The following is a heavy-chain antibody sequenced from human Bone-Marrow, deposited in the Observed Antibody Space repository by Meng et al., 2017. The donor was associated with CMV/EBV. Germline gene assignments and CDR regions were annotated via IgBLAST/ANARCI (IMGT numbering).Heavy chain of an antibody. CDR3: AKAVAEDCSSTSCYDYGANPYGKHYYGLDV. J-gene: IGHJ6*02. CDR1: GFIFSSYA. V-gene: IGHV3-23*01. Sequence: GGSLRLSCAASGFIFSSYAMNWVRQAPGKGLEWVSAISGSGHNTYYADSVKGRFTISRDNSKNTLYLHMNSLRAEDTAVYYCAKAVAEDCSSTSCYDYGANPYGKHYYGLDVWGQGTTVTVSS. CDR2: ISGSGHNT. D-gene: IGHD2-2*01.